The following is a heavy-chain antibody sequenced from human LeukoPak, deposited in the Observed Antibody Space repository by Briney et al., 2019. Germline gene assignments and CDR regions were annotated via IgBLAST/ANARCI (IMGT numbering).Heavy chain of an antibody. D-gene: IGHD6-19*01. Sequence: SETLSLTGTVPGGSISSYYWSWIRQPAGKGLEWIGRIYTSGSTNYNPSLKSRVTMSVDTSKNQFSLKLSSVTAADTAVYYCARDWPSLMDSSGWYDAFDIWGQGTMVTVSS. CDR2: IYTSGST. V-gene: IGHV4-4*07. CDR3: ARDWPSLMDSSGWYDAFDI. J-gene: IGHJ3*02. CDR1: GGSISSYY.